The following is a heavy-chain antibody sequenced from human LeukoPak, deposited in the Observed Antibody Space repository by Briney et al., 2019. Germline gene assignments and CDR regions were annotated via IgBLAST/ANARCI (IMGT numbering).Heavy chain of an antibody. Sequence: GGSLRLSCAASGFTFSSSAMSWVRQAPGKGLEWVSIIYSGGSTYYAESVKGRFTISRDNSKNTLYLQMNTLRAEDTAVYYCARDRYSASSAGFDYWGQGTLVTVSS. CDR2: IIYSGGST. J-gene: IGHJ4*02. D-gene: IGHD6-6*01. CDR1: GFTFSSSA. V-gene: IGHV3-23*01. CDR3: ARDRYSASSAGFDY.